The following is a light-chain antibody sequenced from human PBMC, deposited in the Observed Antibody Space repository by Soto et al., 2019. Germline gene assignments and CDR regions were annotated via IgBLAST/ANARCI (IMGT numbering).Light chain of an antibody. CDR1: SSDVGGYNY. CDR3: SSFAGTYYWV. CDR2: EVN. Sequence: QSVLTQPPSASGSPGQSVAISCTGTSSDVGGYNYVSWYQQHPGKAPKLIILEVNKRPSGVPDRFSGSKSGNTASLTVSGLQAEDEADYYCSSFAGTYYWVFGGGTKVTVL. V-gene: IGLV2-8*01. J-gene: IGLJ2*01.